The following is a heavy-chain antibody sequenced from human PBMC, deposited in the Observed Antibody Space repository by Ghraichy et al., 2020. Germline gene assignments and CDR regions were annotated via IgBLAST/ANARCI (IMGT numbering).Heavy chain of an antibody. V-gene: IGHV3-66*01. CDR2: IYSGGST. CDR1: GFTVSSNY. J-gene: IGHJ3*02. Sequence: GGSLRLSCAASGFTVSSNYMSWVRQAPGKGLEWVSVIYSGGSTYYADSVKGRFTISRDNSKNTLYLQMNSLRAEDTAVYYCARVAVVVTAILNDAFDIWGQGTMVTVSS. CDR3: ARVAVVVTAILNDAFDI. D-gene: IGHD2-21*02.